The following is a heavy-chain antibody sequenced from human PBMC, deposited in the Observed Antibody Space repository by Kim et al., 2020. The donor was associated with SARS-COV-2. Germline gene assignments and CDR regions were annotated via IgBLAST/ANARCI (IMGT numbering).Heavy chain of an antibody. D-gene: IGHD5-18*01. CDR2: IYYSGST. J-gene: IGHJ4*02. CDR3: ARRGYSYGFGGRGGWYFDY. Sequence: SETLSLTCTVSGGSISSSSYYWGWIRQPPGKGLEWIGSIYYSGSTYYNPSLKSRVTISVDTSKNQFSLKLSSVTAADTAVYYCARRGYSYGFGGRGGWYFDYWGEGTPVTASP. V-gene: IGHV4-39*01. CDR1: GGSISSSSYY.